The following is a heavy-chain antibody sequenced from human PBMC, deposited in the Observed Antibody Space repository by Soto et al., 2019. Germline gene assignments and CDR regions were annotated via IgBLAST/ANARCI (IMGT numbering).Heavy chain of an antibody. Sequence: QVQLQESGPGLVKPSGTLSLTCAVSGGSISSGTWWSWVRQSPGRGLEWSGEIYHSGSPNYNPSLTSRVTMSVDMSKNVFSLSLSSVTAADSALYYCARRIPAAPNWFDPWGQGTLVTVSS. D-gene: IGHD2-2*01. V-gene: IGHV4-4*02. CDR1: GGSISSGTW. CDR2: IYHSGSP. J-gene: IGHJ5*02. CDR3: ARRIPAAPNWFDP.